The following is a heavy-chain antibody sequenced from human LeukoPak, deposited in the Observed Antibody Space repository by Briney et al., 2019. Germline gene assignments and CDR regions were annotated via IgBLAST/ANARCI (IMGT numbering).Heavy chain of an antibody. J-gene: IGHJ5*02. D-gene: IGHD3-10*01. CDR2: IYPGDSRT. V-gene: IGHV5-51*01. Sequence: GESLKISCKGIGYSFTSYWIGWVRQMPGKGMEWMGVIYPGDSRTRYNPSFQGQVTISVDKSISTAYLQWGSLNASDTAMHYRAGRELTGTWPYPWGQGTLVTVSS. CDR3: AGRELTGTWPYP. CDR1: GYSFTSYW.